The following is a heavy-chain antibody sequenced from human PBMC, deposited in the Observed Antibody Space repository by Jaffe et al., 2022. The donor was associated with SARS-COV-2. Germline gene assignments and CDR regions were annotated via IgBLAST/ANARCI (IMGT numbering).Heavy chain of an antibody. V-gene: IGHV3-21*01. Sequence: EVQLVESGGGLVKPGGSLRLSCSASGFNFRSYNMTWVRQAPGKGLEWVSSISNNSAYTYYADSVKGRFTISRDNAQNSLYLQMNSLRAEDTAVYYCARLISDYWGQGTLVTVSS. D-gene: IGHD3-10*01. CDR3: ARLISDY. CDR2: ISNNSAYT. J-gene: IGHJ4*02. CDR1: GFNFRSYN.